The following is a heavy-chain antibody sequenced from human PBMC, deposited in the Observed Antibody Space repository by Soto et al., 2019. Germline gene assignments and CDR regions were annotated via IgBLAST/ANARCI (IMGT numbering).Heavy chain of an antibody. V-gene: IGHV1-2*04. CDR3: ARWAAPGTFDY. D-gene: IGHD6-13*01. Sequence: QVQXVQSGAEVKKPGASVKVSCKASGYTFTGYYMHWVRQAPGQGLEWMGWINPNSDGTNYAQNFQGWVTMTRDTSISTAYMDLSRLRSDDTAMYYCARWAAPGTFDYWGQGTLVTVSS. CDR1: GYTFTGYY. J-gene: IGHJ4*02. CDR2: INPNSDGT.